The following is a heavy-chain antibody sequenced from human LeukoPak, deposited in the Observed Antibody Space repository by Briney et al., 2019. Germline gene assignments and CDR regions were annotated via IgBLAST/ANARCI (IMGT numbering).Heavy chain of an antibody. CDR2: IYYRGTT. Sequence: SETLSLTCPVSGDSIDRYYWSWIRQPPGKGQEWIGYIYYRGTTSYNPFLKSRVTISVDTSKNQFSLKLNSVTAADTAVYYCARLPRYGGYDHFDYWGQGILVIVSS. CDR3: ARLPRYGGYDHFDY. CDR1: GDSIDRYY. J-gene: IGHJ4*02. D-gene: IGHD5-12*01. V-gene: IGHV4-59*12.